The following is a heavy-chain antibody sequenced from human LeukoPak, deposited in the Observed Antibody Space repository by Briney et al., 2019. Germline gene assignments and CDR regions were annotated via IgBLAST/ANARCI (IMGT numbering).Heavy chain of an antibody. CDR3: VKEGTGGPDY. Sequence: PGGSLRLSCAASGFIFSDYSMNWVRQAPGKGLEWVSYISASSHNKYYADSVKGRFTMSRDNAKNSLSLQMNSLRDEDTAVYYCVKEGTGGPDYWGQGTLVTASS. D-gene: IGHD2-8*02. CDR2: ISASSHNK. J-gene: IGHJ4*02. CDR1: GFIFSDYS. V-gene: IGHV3-48*02.